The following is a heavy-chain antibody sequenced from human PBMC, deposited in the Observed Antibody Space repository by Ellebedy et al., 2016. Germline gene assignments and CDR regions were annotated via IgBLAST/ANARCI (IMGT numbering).Heavy chain of an antibody. D-gene: IGHD6-19*01. CDR3: ARANMDQQWLVSYYYYMDV. J-gene: IGHJ6*03. CDR2: INHSGST. Sequence: SETLSLXXAVYGGSFSGYYWSWIRQPPGKGLEWIGEINHSGSTYYNPSLKSRVTISVDTSKNQFSLKLSSVTAADTAVYYCARANMDQQWLVSYYYYMDVWGKGTTVTVSS. V-gene: IGHV4-34*09. CDR1: GGSFSGYY.